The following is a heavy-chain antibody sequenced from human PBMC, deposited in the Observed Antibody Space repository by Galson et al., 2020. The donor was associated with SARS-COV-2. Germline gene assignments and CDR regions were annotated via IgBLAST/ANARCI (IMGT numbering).Heavy chain of an antibody. CDR1: GGSISSYY. Sequence: SETLSLTSHVSGGSISSYYWSWIRQPAGKGLEWTGRIYTSGSTNYNPSLKSRVTMSVDTSKNQFSLKLSSVTAADTAVYYCARGDQLLDYYYGMDVWGQGTTVTVSS. J-gene: IGHJ6*02. D-gene: IGHD2-2*01. CDR2: IYTSGST. CDR3: ARGDQLLDYYYGMDV. V-gene: IGHV4-4*07.